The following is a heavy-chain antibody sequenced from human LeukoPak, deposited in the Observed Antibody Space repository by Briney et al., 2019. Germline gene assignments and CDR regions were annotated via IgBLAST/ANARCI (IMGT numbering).Heavy chain of an antibody. CDR2: IYYSRST. CDR1: GDSIRSFY. J-gene: IGHJ4*02. D-gene: IGHD2-15*01. CDR3: ARDPGGSADY. Sequence: PSETLSPTCTVSGDSIRSFYWSWIRQPPGKGLEWIGHIYYSRSTNYNPSLKSRVTISVDMSKNQFSLKMTSVNAADTAVYYCARDPGGSADYWGQGTLVTVSS. V-gene: IGHV4-59*01.